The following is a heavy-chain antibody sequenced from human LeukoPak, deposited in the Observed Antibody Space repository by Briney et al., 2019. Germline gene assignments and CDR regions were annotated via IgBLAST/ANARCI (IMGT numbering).Heavy chain of an antibody. CDR2: IRSKANSYAT. D-gene: IGHD3-10*01. V-gene: IGHV3-73*01. CDR3: AKGVDLWFGELRRFAVDY. CDR1: GYTFSGSA. J-gene: IGHJ4*02. Sequence: KVSCKASGYTFSGSAMHWVRQASGKGLEWVGRIRSKANSYATAYAASVKGRFTISRDDSKNTAYLQMNSLKTEDTAVYYCAKGVDLWFGELRRFAVDYWGQGTLVTVSS.